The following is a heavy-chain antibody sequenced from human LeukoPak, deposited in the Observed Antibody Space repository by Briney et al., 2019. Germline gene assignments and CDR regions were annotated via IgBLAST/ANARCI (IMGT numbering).Heavy chain of an antibody. CDR2: IRYDGSNK. V-gene: IGHV3-30*02. D-gene: IGHD2-2*01. J-gene: IGHJ4*02. Sequence: GGSLRLSCAASGFTFSSYAMSWVRQAPGKGLEWVAFIRYDGSNKYYADSVKGRFTISRDNAKNSLYLQMNSLRAEDTAVYYCARAQGGSPAANYWGQGTLVTVSS. CDR1: GFTFSSYA. CDR3: ARAQGGSPAANY.